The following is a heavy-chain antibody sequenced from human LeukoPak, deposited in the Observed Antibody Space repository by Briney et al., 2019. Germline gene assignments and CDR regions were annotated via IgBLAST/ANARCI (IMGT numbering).Heavy chain of an antibody. D-gene: IGHD2-2*01. CDR1: GGSFSGYY. V-gene: IGHV4-39*01. Sequence: SETLSLTCAVYGGSFSGYYWGWIRQPPGKGLEWIGSIYYSGSTYYNPSLKSRVTISVDTSKNQFSLKLSSVTAADTAVYYCARHGCSSTSCYFVSFSWFDPWGQGTLVTVSS. CDR3: ARHGCSSTSCYFVSFSWFDP. CDR2: IYYSGST. J-gene: IGHJ5*02.